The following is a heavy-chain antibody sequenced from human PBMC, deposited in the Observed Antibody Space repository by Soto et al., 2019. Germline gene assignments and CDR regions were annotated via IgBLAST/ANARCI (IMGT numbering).Heavy chain of an antibody. CDR2: INAGNGNT. V-gene: IGHV1-3*01. J-gene: IGHJ6*03. D-gene: IGHD2-2*01. CDR3: ARGHLAVVPVASWFYYMDV. CDR1: GYTFTSYG. Sequence: ASVQVSCKASGYTFTSYGISWVRQAPGQRLEWMGWINAGNGNTRFSQNLQGRVTITRDTSARTVYMELSSLRSEDTAVYYCARGHLAVVPVASWFYYMDVWGKGTTVTVSS.